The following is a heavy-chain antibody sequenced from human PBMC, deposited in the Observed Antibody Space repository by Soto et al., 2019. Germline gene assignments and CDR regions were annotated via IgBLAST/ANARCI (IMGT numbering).Heavy chain of an antibody. V-gene: IGHV1-18*01. CDR1: GYTFTSYG. CDR3: ARVRLGGWFGELANP. D-gene: IGHD3-10*01. J-gene: IGHJ5*02. Sequence: ASVKVSCKASGYTFTSYGISWVRQAPGQGLEWMGWISAYNGNTNYAQKLQGRVTMTTDTSTSTAYMELRSLRSDDTAVYYCARVRLGGWFGELANPWGQGTLVTVSS. CDR2: ISAYNGNT.